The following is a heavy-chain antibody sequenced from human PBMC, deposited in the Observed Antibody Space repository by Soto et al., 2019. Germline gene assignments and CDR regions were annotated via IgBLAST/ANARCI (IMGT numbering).Heavy chain of an antibody. V-gene: IGHV4-61*01. D-gene: IGHD3-10*01. Sequence: QVQLQESGPGLLKPSETLSLTCSVSGGSVSNKTYYGSWIRQPPGKRLEWIGYVYYSGTTNYNPSLKSRVTISVDLSKNQFSLRLSSVTTADTALYYCARTTAVPITLRSRYFFDYWGQGTLVTVSS. CDR2: VYYSGTT. CDR1: GGSVSNKTYY. CDR3: ARTTAVPITLRSRYFFDY. J-gene: IGHJ4*02.